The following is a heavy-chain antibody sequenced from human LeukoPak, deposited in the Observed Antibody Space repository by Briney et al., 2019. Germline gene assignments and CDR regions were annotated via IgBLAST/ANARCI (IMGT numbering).Heavy chain of an antibody. J-gene: IGHJ6*03. D-gene: IGHD6-13*01. Sequence: SETLSLTCTVSGGSISSSYSYWGWIRQPAGKGLEWIGRIYTSGSTNYNPSLKSRVTISVYTSKNQFSLKLSSVTAADTAVYYCASTLAAAGNYYYYYYMDVWGKGTTVTVSS. V-gene: IGHV4-61*02. CDR2: IYTSGST. CDR3: ASTLAAAGNYYYYYYMDV. CDR1: GGSISSSYSY.